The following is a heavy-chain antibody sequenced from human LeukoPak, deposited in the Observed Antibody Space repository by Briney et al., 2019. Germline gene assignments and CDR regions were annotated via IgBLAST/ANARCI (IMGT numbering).Heavy chain of an antibody. J-gene: IGHJ4*02. CDR1: GGSISSGGYC. CDR3: ARGTGTDDPGRRPYYDFWSGYSYYFDY. D-gene: IGHD3-3*01. Sequence: PSETLSLTCAVSGGSISSGGYCWSWIRQHPGKGLEWIGYIYYSGSTYYNPSLKSRVTISVDTSKNQFSLKLSSVTAADTAVYYCARGTGTDDPGRRPYYDFWSGYSYYFDYWGQGTLVTVSS. CDR2: IYYSGST. V-gene: IGHV4-31*11.